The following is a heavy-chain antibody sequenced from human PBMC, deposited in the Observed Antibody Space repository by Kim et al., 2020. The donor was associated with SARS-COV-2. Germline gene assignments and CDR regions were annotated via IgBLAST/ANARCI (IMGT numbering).Heavy chain of an antibody. Sequence: GGSLRLSCAASGFTVSSNYMSWVRQAPGEGLEWVSVIYGGDSTYYADSVKGRFTISRDVSKNTLYLQMNSLRAEDTAMYYCARGDSAPAQMDVWGQGTTVTVSS. CDR1: GFTVSSNY. V-gene: IGHV3-53*01. CDR2: IYGGDST. CDR3: ARGDSAPAQMDV. D-gene: IGHD3-10*01. J-gene: IGHJ6*02.